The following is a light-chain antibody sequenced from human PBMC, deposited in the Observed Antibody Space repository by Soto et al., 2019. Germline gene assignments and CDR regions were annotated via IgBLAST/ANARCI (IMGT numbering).Light chain of an antibody. Sequence: QSALTQPASVSGSPGQSITISCTGTSSDVGNNNYVSWYQQNPGKAPKDMSCDVTNRPLGVSNRFSGSKSGNTASLTISGLQAEDEADYYCSSFTGSSYVFGTGTKLTVL. J-gene: IGLJ1*01. CDR1: SSDVGNNNY. CDR2: DVT. V-gene: IGLV2-14*01. CDR3: SSFTGSSYV.